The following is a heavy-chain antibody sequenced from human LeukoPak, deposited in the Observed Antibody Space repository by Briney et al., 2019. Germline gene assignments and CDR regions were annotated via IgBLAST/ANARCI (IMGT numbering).Heavy chain of an antibody. Sequence: GASVKVSCKASGYTFTGYYMHWVRQAPGQGLEWMGWISAYNGNTNYAQKLQGRVTMTTDTSTSTAYMELRSLRSDDTAVYYCARTRIAAAEVDYWGQGILVTVSS. D-gene: IGHD6-13*01. CDR2: ISAYNGNT. CDR1: GYTFTGYY. J-gene: IGHJ4*02. CDR3: ARTRIAAAEVDY. V-gene: IGHV1-18*04.